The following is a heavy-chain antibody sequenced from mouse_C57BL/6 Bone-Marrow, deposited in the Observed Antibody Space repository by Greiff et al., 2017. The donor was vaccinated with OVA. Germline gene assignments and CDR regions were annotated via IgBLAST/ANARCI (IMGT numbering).Heavy chain of an antibody. D-gene: IGHD2-4*01. J-gene: IGHJ2*01. CDR3: ASEGALSMRLRGRYYFDY. CDR1: GFTFSDYY. Sequence: EVQGVESEGGLVQPGSSMKLSCTASGFTFSDYYMAWVRQVPEKGLEWVANFNYDGSSTYYLDSLKSRFIISRDTAKNILYLQTNSLKYEDTATYYCASEGALSMRLRGRYYFDYWGQGTTLTVSS. CDR2: FNYDGSST. V-gene: IGHV5-16*01.